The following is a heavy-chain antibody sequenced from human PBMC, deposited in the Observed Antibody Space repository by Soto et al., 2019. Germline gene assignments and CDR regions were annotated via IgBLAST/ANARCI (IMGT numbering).Heavy chain of an antibody. V-gene: IGHV3-23*01. CDR1: GFTFSSYA. D-gene: IGHD3-3*01. Sequence: PGGSLRLSCAASGFTFSSYAMSWVRQAPGKGLEWVSAISGSGGSTYYADSVKGRFTISRDNSKNTLYLQMNSLRAEDTAVYYCAKADRSITIFGVVIHYWGQGTLVTVSS. J-gene: IGHJ4*02. CDR2: ISGSGGST. CDR3: AKADRSITIFGVVIHY.